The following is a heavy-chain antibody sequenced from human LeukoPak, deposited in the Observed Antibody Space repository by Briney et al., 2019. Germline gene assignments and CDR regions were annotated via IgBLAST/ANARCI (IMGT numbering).Heavy chain of an antibody. V-gene: IGHV3-30*04. D-gene: IGHD4-17*01. CDR3: ARNLPDYGDYVYSFDY. CDR1: GFTFSSYA. J-gene: IGHJ4*02. Sequence: GRSLRLSCAASGFTFSSYAMHWVRQAPGKGLEWVAVISYDGSNKYYADSVKGRFTISRDNSKNTLYLQMNSLRAKDTAVYYCARNLPDYGDYVYSFDYWGQGTLVTVSS. CDR2: ISYDGSNK.